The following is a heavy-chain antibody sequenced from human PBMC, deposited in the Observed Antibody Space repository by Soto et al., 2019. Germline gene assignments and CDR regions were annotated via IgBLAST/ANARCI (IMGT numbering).Heavy chain of an antibody. J-gene: IGHJ4*02. CDR3: ARSYSSAWYLFYY. V-gene: IGHV3-30*03. D-gene: IGHD6-19*01. Sequence: VGSLRLSCAASGFTFSRYGMHWVRQAPGKGLEWLTVMSYDGSHKEYADSVKGRFTISRDNSKNTVYLQMDSLTTEDTAVYYCARSYSSAWYLFYYWGQGTQVTVSS. CDR2: MSYDGSHK. CDR1: GFTFSRYG.